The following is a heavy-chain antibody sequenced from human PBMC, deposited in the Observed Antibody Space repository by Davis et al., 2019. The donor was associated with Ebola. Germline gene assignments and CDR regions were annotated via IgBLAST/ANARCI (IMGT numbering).Heavy chain of an antibody. Sequence: GESLKISCAASGFTFSSYWMSWVRQAPGKGLEWVANIKQDGSEKYYVDSVKGRFTISRDNAKNSLYLQMNSLRAEDTAVYYCARYTYYYYYGMDVWGQGTTVTVSS. CDR1: GFTFSSYW. D-gene: IGHD2-2*02. J-gene: IGHJ6*02. CDR2: IKQDGSEK. CDR3: ARYTYYYYYGMDV. V-gene: IGHV3-7*01.